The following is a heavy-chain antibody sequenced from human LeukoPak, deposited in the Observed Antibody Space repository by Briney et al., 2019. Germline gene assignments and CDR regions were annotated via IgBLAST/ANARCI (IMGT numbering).Heavy chain of an antibody. CDR3: TTDRPEYYARLDY. CDR2: IKSKTDGGTT. CDR1: GFTFSNAW. Sequence: GGSLRLSCAASGFTFSNAWMSWVRQAPGKGLEWVGRIKSKTDGGTTDYAAPVKGRFTISRDDSKNTLYLQMNSLKTEDTAVYYCTTDRPEYYARLDYWGQGTLVTVSS. J-gene: IGHJ4*02. D-gene: IGHD3-3*01. V-gene: IGHV3-15*01.